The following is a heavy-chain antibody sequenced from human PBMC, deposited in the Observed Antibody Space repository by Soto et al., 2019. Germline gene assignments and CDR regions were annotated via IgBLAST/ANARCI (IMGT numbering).Heavy chain of an antibody. CDR1: GFTFSSYA. D-gene: IGHD2-15*01. CDR3: AKDGGIVVVVAATPDY. Sequence: EVQLLESGGGLVQPGGSLRLSCAASGFTFSSYAMSWVRQAPGKGLEWVSAISGSGGSTYYADSVKGRFTISRDNSKNTLYLQMNSLRAEDTAVYYCAKDGGIVVVVAATPDYWGQGTLVTVSS. CDR2: ISGSGGST. V-gene: IGHV3-23*01. J-gene: IGHJ4*02.